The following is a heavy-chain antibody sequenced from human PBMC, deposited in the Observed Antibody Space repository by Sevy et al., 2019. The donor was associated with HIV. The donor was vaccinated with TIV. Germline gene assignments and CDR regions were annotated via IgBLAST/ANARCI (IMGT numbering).Heavy chain of an antibody. V-gene: IGHV3-49*04. CDR1: GFSFSAYW. J-gene: IGHJ4*02. Sequence: GGSLRLSCAASGFSFSAYWMAWVRQVPGKGLEWVAFIRRNSHEPYGGTTEYAASVKGRFTISRDDSKSIAYLQMNSQKTKYTAVYYCTKALATADTPEYYFDYWGQGTLVTVSS. CDR3: TKALATADTPEYYFDY. D-gene: IGHD5-12*01. CDR2: IRRNSHEPYGGTT.